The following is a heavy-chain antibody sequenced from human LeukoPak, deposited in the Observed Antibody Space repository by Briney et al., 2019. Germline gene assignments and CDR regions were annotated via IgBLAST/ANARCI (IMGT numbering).Heavy chain of an antibody. CDR2: IYYSGST. V-gene: IGHV4-61*01. J-gene: IGHJ4*02. CDR3: AGSAYCSGGSCYTGLPY. CDR1: GYSISSGYY. Sequence: SETLSPTCTVSGYSISSGYYWSWIRQPPGKGLEWIGYIYYSGSTNYNPSLRSRVTMSVDTSKNQFSLKLTSVTAADTAVYYCAGSAYCSGGSCYTGLPYWGQGTLVTVSS. D-gene: IGHD2-15*01.